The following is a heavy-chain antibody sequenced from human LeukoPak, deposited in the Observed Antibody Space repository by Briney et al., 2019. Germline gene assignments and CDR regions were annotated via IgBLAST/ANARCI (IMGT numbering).Heavy chain of an antibody. J-gene: IGHJ4*02. CDR1: GFTFSSYA. V-gene: IGHV3-30*04. D-gene: IGHD5-18*01. CDR2: ISYDGSNK. Sequence: GGSLRLSCAGSGFTFSSYAMHWVRQAPGKGLEWVAVISYDGSNKYYADSVKGRFTISRDNSKNTLYLQMNSLRAEDTAVYYCARDAGYGYDRFDYWGQGTQVTVSS. CDR3: ARDAGYGYDRFDY.